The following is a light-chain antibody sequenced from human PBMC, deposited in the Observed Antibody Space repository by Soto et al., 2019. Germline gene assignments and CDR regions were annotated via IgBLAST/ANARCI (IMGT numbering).Light chain of an antibody. CDR3: QQYGNSPLT. J-gene: IGKJ4*01. V-gene: IGKV3-15*01. Sequence: EVVMTQSPATLSVSTGERATLSCRASQSVSSNLAWYQQKPGQAPRLLIYGASTRATGIPARFSGSGSGTDFTLTIRRLEPEDFALYYCQQYGNSPLTFGGGTKVAIK. CDR1: QSVSSN. CDR2: GAS.